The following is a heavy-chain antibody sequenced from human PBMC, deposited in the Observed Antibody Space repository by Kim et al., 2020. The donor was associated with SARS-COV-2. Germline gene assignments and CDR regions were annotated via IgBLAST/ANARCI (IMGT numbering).Heavy chain of an antibody. V-gene: IGHV3-30-3*01. Sequence: GGSLRLSCAASGFTFRNYALHWVRQAPGKGPEWVSVITYDGTNKYYADSVKGRFTISRDKSKDTLYLQMNSLRSDDTALYYCAIDLAQWLAFRYFYGMDVWGQGTTVTLSS. CDR2: ITYDGTNK. CDR3: AIDLAQWLAFRYFYGMDV. CDR1: GFTFRNYA. J-gene: IGHJ6*02. D-gene: IGHD6-19*01.